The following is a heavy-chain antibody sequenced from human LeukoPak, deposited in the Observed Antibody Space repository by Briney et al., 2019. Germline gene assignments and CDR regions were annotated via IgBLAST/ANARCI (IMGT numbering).Heavy chain of an antibody. CDR3: AEVGLDTYYYDSSGYPDAFDI. J-gene: IGHJ3*02. D-gene: IGHD3-22*01. V-gene: IGHV3-23*01. CDR2: ISGSGGST. Sequence: GVSVRLSCAASGFTFSSYAMSWVRQARGKGLEWGSAISGSGGSTYYADSVKGRLTISRDNSKNRLDLTINSQSDADEAVYYCAEVGLDTYYYDSSGYPDAFDIWGQGTMVTVSS. CDR1: GFTFSSYA.